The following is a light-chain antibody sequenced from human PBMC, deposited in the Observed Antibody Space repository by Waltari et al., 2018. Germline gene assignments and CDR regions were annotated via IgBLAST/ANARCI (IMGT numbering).Light chain of an antibody. Sequence: QLVLTQSPSASASLGASIKLTCTLSSGHSNHILDWTQQQQPERGPRYLMKVNSDCRHSRGDGIPDRFSGSSSGAERYLTISSLQSEDEADYYCQTGGHGTWVFGGGTKLTVL. CDR3: QTGGHGTWV. J-gene: IGLJ3*02. V-gene: IGLV4-69*01. CDR2: VNSDCRH. CDR1: SGHSNHI.